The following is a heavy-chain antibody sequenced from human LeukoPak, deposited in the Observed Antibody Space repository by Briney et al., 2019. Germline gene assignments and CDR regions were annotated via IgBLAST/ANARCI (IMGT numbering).Heavy chain of an antibody. CDR2: INTNTGNP. Sequence: VASVKVSCKASGYTFTSYAMNWVRQAPGQGLEWMGWINTNTGNPTYAQGFTGRFVFSSDTSVSTAYLQISSLKAEDTAVYYCARRRWELGSNWFDPWGQGTLVTVSS. J-gene: IGHJ5*02. V-gene: IGHV7-4-1*02. D-gene: IGHD1-26*01. CDR3: ARRRWELGSNWFDP. CDR1: GYTFTSYA.